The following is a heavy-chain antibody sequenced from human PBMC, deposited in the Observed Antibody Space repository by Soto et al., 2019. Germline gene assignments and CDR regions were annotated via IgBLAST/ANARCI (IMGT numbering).Heavy chain of an antibody. V-gene: IGHV3-53*01. CDR2: IYSGGST. D-gene: IGHD1-1*01. J-gene: IGHJ4*02. CDR1: GFTVSSNY. CDR3: AKDLPSMEADY. Sequence: GGSLRLSCAASGFTVSSNYMSWVRQAPGKGLEWVSVIYSGGSTYYADSVKGRFTISRDNSKNTLYLQMNSPRTEDTAVYYCAKDLPSMEADYWGQGTLVTVSS.